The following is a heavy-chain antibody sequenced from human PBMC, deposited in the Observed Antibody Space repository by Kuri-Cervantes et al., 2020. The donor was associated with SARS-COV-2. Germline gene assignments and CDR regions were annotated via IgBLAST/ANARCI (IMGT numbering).Heavy chain of an antibody. CDR2: IDWDDDK. Sequence: SGPTLVKPTQTLTLTCTFSGFSLITSGMRVRWIRQPPGKALEWLARIDWDDDKYYSTSLKTRLTISKDTSKNQVVLTMTNMDPVDTATYYCARIPAVVNAFDIWGQGTMVTVSS. D-gene: IGHD2-21*01. J-gene: IGHJ3*02. V-gene: IGHV2-70*04. CDR1: GFSLITSGMR. CDR3: ARIPAVVNAFDI.